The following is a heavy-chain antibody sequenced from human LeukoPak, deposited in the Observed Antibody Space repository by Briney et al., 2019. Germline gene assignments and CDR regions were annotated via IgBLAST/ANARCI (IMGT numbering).Heavy chain of an antibody. J-gene: IGHJ6*02. CDR2: IIPIFGTA. D-gene: IGHD3-22*01. CDR3: ARDYYGSVGYYGAGYSYGMDV. V-gene: IGHV1-69*13. Sequence: ASVKVSCKASGGTFSSYAISWVRQAPGQGLEWMGGIIPIFGTANYAQKFQGRVTITADESTRTAYMELSSLRSEDTAVYYCARDYYGSVGYYGAGYSYGMDVWGQGTTITVSS. CDR1: GGTFSSYA.